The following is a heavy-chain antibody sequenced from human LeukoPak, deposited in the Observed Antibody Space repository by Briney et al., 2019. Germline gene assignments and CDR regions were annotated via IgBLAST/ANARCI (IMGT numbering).Heavy chain of an antibody. CDR3: AKDAGTVAGTRFSYYYGMDV. V-gene: IGHV1-18*01. CDR1: GYTFTSSG. J-gene: IGHJ6*02. D-gene: IGHD6-19*01. Sequence: ASVKVSCKASGYTFTSSGISWVRQAPGQGLEWMGWISAYNGDTDYAQNFQGRVTMTTDTSTSTAYMELRSLRSDDTAVYYCAKDAGTVAGTRFSYYYGMDVWGQGTTVTVSS. CDR2: ISAYNGDT.